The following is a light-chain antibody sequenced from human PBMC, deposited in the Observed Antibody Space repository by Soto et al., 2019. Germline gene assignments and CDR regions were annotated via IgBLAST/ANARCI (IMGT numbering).Light chain of an antibody. J-gene: IGLJ2*01. CDR2: DVD. V-gene: IGLV2-14*03. CDR3: CSYSGSSTIVV. Sequence: QSALTQPASVSGSPGQSITISCTGTSSDVGGYNFVSWYQQHPGKAPRLMIFDVDNRPSGVSTPFSGSKSGKTASLTISGLQAENEADYYCCSYSGSSTIVVFGGGTKLTVL. CDR1: SSDVGGYNF.